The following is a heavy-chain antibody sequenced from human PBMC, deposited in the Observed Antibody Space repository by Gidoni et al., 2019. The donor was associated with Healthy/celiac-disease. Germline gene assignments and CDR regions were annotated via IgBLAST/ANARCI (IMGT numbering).Heavy chain of an antibody. Sequence: EVQLVESGGGLVQPGRSLRLSCAASGFTFDVYAMPWVRQAPGKGLEWVSGISWNSGSIGYADSVKGRFTISRDNAKNSLYLQMNSLRAEDTALYYCAKEQLVSGYYYGMDVWGQGTTVTVSS. D-gene: IGHD6-13*01. CDR2: ISWNSGSI. CDR3: AKEQLVSGYYYGMDV. CDR1: GFTFDVYA. V-gene: IGHV3-9*01. J-gene: IGHJ6*02.